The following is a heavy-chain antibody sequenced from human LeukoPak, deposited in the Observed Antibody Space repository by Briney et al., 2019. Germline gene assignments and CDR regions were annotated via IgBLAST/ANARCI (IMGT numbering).Heavy chain of an antibody. CDR3: ATGYISSWYWNYRYAIDV. V-gene: IGHV1-69*01. J-gene: IGHJ6*02. CDR1: GGTFGNYG. CDR2: IIPILGTT. Sequence: SVKVSCKASGGTFGNYGVSWVRQAPGQGLEWMGGIIPILGTTNYAQKFQGRVTITADESTTTAYMELSSLRSEDTAVYFCATGYISSWYWNYRYAIDVWAKGPRSPSP. D-gene: IGHD6-13*01.